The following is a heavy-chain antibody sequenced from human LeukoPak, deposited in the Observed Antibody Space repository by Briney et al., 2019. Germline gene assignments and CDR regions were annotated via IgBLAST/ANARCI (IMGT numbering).Heavy chain of an antibody. CDR3: AKDTPLIRYASGWSGNSFDC. CDR2: VTGHTASI. CDR1: GFTFSSYA. J-gene: IGHJ4*02. V-gene: IGHV3-23*01. D-gene: IGHD6-19*01. Sequence: GGSLRLSCAASGFTFSSYAMSWVRQAPGKGLEWVSTVTGHTASIYCAESVKGRFAISRDNSKNTLYLQMNSLRAEDTAVYYCAKDTPLIRYASGWSGNSFDCWGQGTLVTVSS.